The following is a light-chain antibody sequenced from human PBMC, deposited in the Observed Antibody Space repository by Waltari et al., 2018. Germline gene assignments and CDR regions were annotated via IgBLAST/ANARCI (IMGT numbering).Light chain of an antibody. CDR2: DAS. J-gene: IGKJ4*01. V-gene: IGKV3-11*01. CDR1: QSVNSH. CDR3: QQRSDWPLT. Sequence: EIVLTQSPATLSLSPGERATPSCRASQSVNSHLAWYQQMPGQAPRLLIYDASNRANGIPARFSASGSGTDFTLTISSLDPEDFAVYYCQQRSDWPLTFGGGTKVEIK.